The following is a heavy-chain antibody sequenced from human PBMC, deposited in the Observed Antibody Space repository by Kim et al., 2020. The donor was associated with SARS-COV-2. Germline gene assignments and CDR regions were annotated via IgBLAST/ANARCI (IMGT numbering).Heavy chain of an antibody. CDR2: ISGSGGST. J-gene: IGHJ6*02. V-gene: IGHV3-23*01. CDR3: AKVSLSGTIRGGMDV. Sequence: GGSLRLSCAASGFTFSNYAMHWVRQAPGKGLEWVSGISGSGGSTYYADSVKGRFTISRDNSKNTLYLQMNSLRAEDTAVYYCAKVSLSGTIRGGMDVWGQGTTVTVSS. CDR1: GFTFSNYA. D-gene: IGHD2-15*01.